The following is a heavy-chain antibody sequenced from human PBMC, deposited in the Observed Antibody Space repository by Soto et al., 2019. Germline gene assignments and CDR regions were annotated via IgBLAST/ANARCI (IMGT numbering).Heavy chain of an antibody. Sequence: GGSLRLSCAASGFTFSSYSMSWVRQAPGKGLEWVSAISGSGGSTYYADSVKGRFTISRDNSKNTLYLQMNSLRAEDTAVYYCAKGTYEWTTETTALDIWGQGTMVTVSS. J-gene: IGHJ3*02. V-gene: IGHV3-23*01. CDR1: GFTFSSYS. CDR3: AKGTYEWTTETTALDI. D-gene: IGHD3-3*01. CDR2: ISGSGGST.